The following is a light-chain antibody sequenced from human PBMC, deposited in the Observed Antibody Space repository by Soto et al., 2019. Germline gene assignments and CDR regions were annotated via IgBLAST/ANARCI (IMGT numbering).Light chain of an antibody. CDR3: MQALQTPA. CDR1: QSLQHSNGYNY. V-gene: IGKV2-28*01. CDR2: LAS. J-gene: IGKJ1*01. Sequence: DIVMTQSPLSLPVTPGEPASISCRSSQSLQHSNGYNYLDWYVQKPGQSPQILIYLASNRASGVPERFSGSGSGTDFTLKINRVEAEDVGTYYCMQALQTPAFGQGTKVEIK.